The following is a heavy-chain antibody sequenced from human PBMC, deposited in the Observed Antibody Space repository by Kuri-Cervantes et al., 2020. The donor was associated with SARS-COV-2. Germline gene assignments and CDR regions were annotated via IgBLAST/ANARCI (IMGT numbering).Heavy chain of an antibody. Sequence: GESLKISCAASGFTFSSYWMSWVRQAPGKGLEWVANIKQDGSEKYYVDSVKGRFTTSRDNAKNSLYLQMNSLRAEDTAVYYCAKPAAAPDYWGQGTLVTVSS. CDR2: IKQDGSEK. J-gene: IGHJ4*02. D-gene: IGHD6-13*01. CDR1: GFTFSSYW. CDR3: AKPAAAPDY. V-gene: IGHV3-7*03.